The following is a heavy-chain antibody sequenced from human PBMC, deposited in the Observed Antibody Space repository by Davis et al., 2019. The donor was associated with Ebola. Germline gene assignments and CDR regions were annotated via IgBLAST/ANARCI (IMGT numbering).Heavy chain of an antibody. CDR2: IYYDGTT. CDR3: ARDNDPYGGRYKYRPPNAFDL. D-gene: IGHD1-26*01. CDR1: GGSMNNILYY. J-gene: IGHJ3*01. V-gene: IGHV4-39*07. Sequence: PSETLSLTCTVSGGSMNNILYYWGWIRQTPGKGLEWIGAIYYDGTTYYNPSLKSRVTIFSDTSKNSFSLRLTSVTAADAAIYFCARDNDPYGGRYKYRPPNAFDLWGQGTKVAVSS.